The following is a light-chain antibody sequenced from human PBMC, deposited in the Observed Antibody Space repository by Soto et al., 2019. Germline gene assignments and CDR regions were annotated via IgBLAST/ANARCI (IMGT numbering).Light chain of an antibody. Sequence: QSVLAQPASVSGSPGQSITISCTGTSSVVGGYNYVSWYQQDPGKAPKLMIYDVSNRPSGVSNRFSGSKSGNTASLTISGLQAEDEADYYCSSYTSSSTYVFGTGTKVTVL. CDR2: DVS. V-gene: IGLV2-14*01. J-gene: IGLJ1*01. CDR1: SSVVGGYNY. CDR3: SSYTSSSTYV.